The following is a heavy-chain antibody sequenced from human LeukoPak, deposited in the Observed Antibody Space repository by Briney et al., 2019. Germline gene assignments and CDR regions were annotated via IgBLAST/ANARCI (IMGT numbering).Heavy chain of an antibody. V-gene: IGHV3-7*01. CDR3: ARGSLYGYSYFDN. CDR2: IKQDGSEK. Sequence: GGSLRLSCGASGFTFNSYWMSWVRQAPGKGLEWVANIKQDGSEKYYVDSVKGRFTISRDNAQNSLYLQMNSLRAEDTAVYYCARGSLYGYSYFDNWGQGTLVTVSP. CDR1: GFTFNSYW. J-gene: IGHJ4*02. D-gene: IGHD5-18*01.